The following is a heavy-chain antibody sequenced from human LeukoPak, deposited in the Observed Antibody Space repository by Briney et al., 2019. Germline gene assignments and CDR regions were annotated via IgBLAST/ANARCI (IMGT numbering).Heavy chain of an antibody. J-gene: IGHJ4*02. Sequence: GMSLRLSCAASGFTLSENNVHWVRQAPGKGLEWVALISNDGNSKDYADSVKGRFTLSGDNSKTTVYLQMNSLRAEDTAVYYCAKDQTGTTCFDYWGQGTLVTVSS. CDR3: AKDQTGTTCFDY. CDR1: GFTLSENN. CDR2: ISNDGNSK. V-gene: IGHV3-30*18. D-gene: IGHD1-7*01.